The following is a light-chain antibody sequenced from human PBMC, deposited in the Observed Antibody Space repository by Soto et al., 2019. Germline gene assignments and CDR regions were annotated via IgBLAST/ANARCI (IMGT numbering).Light chain of an antibody. J-gene: IGLJ1*01. V-gene: IGLV2-18*02. Sequence: QSALTQPPSVSGSPGQSVTISCTGTSSDVGSYNRVSWYQQPPGTAPKLMIYEVNNRPSVVPDRFSGSKSGNTASLTISGLQAEDEADYYCSSHTSTSTYVFGTGTKLTVL. CDR2: EVN. CDR1: SSDVGSYNR. CDR3: SSHTSTSTYV.